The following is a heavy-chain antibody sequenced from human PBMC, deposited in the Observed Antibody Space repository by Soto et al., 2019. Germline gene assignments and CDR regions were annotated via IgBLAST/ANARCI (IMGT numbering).Heavy chain of an antibody. CDR2: ITSSSDYT. Sequence: QEQLVESGGGLVRPGGSLRLSCAASGFTFSAYYMTWMRQAPGKGLEWVSYITSSSDYTNYAGSVKGRFTISRDNANNSLYLQMNSLRVEDTAVYYCVREYYSGMDVWGQGTTVTVSS. CDR3: VREYYSGMDV. CDR1: GFTFSAYY. V-gene: IGHV3-11*05. J-gene: IGHJ6*02.